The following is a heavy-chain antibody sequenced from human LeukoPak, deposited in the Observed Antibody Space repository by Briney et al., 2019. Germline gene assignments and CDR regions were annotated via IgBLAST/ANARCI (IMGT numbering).Heavy chain of an antibody. CDR2: MNPNSGNT. D-gene: IGHD6-19*01. J-gene: IGHJ4*02. CDR3: ARGRRGSSGWYGFYFDY. CDR1: GYMFTNYD. V-gene: IGHV1-8*02. Sequence: GASVRVSCKASGYMFTNYDINWVRQATGQGLEWMGWMNPNSGNTGYAQKFQGRVTMTRNTSISTAYMELSSLRSEDTAVYYCARGRRGSSGWYGFYFDYWGQGTLVTVSS.